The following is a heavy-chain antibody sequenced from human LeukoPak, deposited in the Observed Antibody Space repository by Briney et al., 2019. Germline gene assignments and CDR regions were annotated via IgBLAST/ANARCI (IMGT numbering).Heavy chain of an antibody. CDR2: IRYDGSNK. J-gene: IGHJ4*02. V-gene: IGHV3-30*02. CDR1: GFTFSSYG. D-gene: IGHD4-11*01. CDR3: AKLGGVMTTVEIKYFDY. Sequence: GGSLRLSCAAPGFTFSSYGMHWVRQAPGKGLEWVAFIRYDGSNKSYADSVKGRFTISRDNSKKTLYLQMNSLRPEDTALYYCAKLGGVMTTVEIKYFDYWGQGTLVTVSS.